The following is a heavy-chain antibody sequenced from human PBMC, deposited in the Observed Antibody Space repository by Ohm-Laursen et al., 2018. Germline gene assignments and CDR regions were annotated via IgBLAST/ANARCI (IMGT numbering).Heavy chain of an antibody. Sequence: TLSLTCAVSGYSISSGYFWGWIRQPPGKGLEWIGTIYHSGSTYYNPSLKSRVTISVDTSKKQFSLKLSSVTAADTALYYCARGTGGYYDSSGYYHFDYWGQGTLVTVSS. CDR2: IYHSGST. CDR1: GYSISSGYF. J-gene: IGHJ4*02. V-gene: IGHV4-38-2*01. D-gene: IGHD3-22*01. CDR3: ARGTGGYYDSSGYYHFDY.